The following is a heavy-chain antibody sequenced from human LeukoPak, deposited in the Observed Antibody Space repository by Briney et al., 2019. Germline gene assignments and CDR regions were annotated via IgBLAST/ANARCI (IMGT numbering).Heavy chain of an antibody. J-gene: IGHJ4*02. V-gene: IGHV1/OR15-3*02. D-gene: IGHD2-21*02. CDR1: GYTFTDYF. CDR2: INAGNGNT. Sequence: GASVKVSCKASGYTFTDYFINWMRQAPGQRLEWMGWINAGNGNTKYSQKLQGRVTITRDTSASTAYMQLSSLRSEDTAVYYCARGAAPIVVVTAILYYFDYWGQGTLVTVSS. CDR3: ARGAAPIVVVTAILYYFDY.